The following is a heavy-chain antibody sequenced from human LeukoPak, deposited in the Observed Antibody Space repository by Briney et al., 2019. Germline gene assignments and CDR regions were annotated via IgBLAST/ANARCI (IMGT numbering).Heavy chain of an antibody. V-gene: IGHV3-30*03. Sequence: GGSPRLSCAASGFTFSSYGMHWVRQAPGKGLGWVAVISYDGSNKYYADSVKGRFTISRDNSKNTLYLQMNSLRDEDTAVYYCAITVGATEDCWGQGTLVTVSS. D-gene: IGHD1-26*01. J-gene: IGHJ4*02. CDR3: AITVGATEDC. CDR1: GFTFSSYG. CDR2: ISYDGSNK.